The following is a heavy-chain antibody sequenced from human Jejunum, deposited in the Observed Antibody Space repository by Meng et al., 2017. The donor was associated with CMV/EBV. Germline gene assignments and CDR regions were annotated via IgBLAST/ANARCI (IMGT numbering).Heavy chain of an antibody. CDR2: IYYTGGT. CDR3: AREYGSGYPPDY. Sequence: CTVSGGSISSGSYYWNWIRQHPGKGLEWIGSIYYTGGTYYNPSLKSRISMSVDTSKNQFSLKLTSVTAADTAVYYCAREYGSGYPPDYWGQGTLVTVSS. V-gene: IGHV4-31*03. CDR1: GGSISSGSYY. J-gene: IGHJ1*01. D-gene: IGHD3-10*01.